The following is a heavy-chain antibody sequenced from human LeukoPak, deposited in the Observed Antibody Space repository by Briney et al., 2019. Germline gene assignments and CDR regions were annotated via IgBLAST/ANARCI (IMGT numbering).Heavy chain of an antibody. CDR3: ARVMHWDKPMARGRGMDV. CDR1: GYTFTSYG. D-gene: IGHD5-18*01. Sequence: ASVKVSCKASGYTFTSYGISWVRQAPGQGLEWMGWISSYNGNTNYAQKLQGRVTMSTDTSTGTAYMELGSLRSDDTAVYYCARVMHWDKPMARGRGMDVWGQGTTVTVSS. V-gene: IGHV1-18*01. CDR2: ISSYNGNT. J-gene: IGHJ6*02.